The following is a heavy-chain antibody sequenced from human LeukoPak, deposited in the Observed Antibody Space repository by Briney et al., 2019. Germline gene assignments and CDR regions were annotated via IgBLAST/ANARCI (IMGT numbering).Heavy chain of an antibody. CDR3: AKALGGYYGSGSLFDY. CDR2: ISGSGGST. Sequence: GGSLRLSCAASGFTFSSYAMSWVRQAPGKGLEWVSAISGSGGSTYYADSVKGRFTISRDNSKNTLYLQMNSLRAEDTAVYYCAKALGGYYGSGSLFDYWGQGTLVTVSS. CDR1: GFTFSSYA. V-gene: IGHV3-23*01. J-gene: IGHJ4*02. D-gene: IGHD3-10*01.